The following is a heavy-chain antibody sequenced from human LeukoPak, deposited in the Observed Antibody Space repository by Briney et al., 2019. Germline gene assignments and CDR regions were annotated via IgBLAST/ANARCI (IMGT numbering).Heavy chain of an antibody. Sequence: SRTLSLTCAISGDRVSTNNAAWSWVRQSPSRGLEWLGRTYYRSKWYNYYAGSVKSRIIFNPDISKNQFSLQLNSVTPEDTAVYYCAREKVVIAATHYYGLDVWGQGTTVTVSS. J-gene: IGHJ6*02. CDR2: TYYRSKWYN. CDR3: AREKVVIAATHYYGLDV. V-gene: IGHV6-1*01. D-gene: IGHD2-15*01. CDR1: GDRVSTNNAA.